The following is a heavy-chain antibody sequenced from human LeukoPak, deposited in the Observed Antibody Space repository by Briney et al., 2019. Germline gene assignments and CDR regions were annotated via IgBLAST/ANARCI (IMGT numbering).Heavy chain of an antibody. D-gene: IGHD6-13*01. J-gene: IGHJ6*03. V-gene: IGHV4-61*02. Sequence: SQTLSLTCTVSGGSISSGSYYWSWIRQPAGKGLEWIGRIYTSGSTNYNPSLKSRVTISVDTSKNQFSLKLSSVTAADTAVYYCARDGKFARDHSSSWWESDYYYYYMDVWGKGTTVTVSS. CDR2: IYTSGST. CDR1: GGSISSGSYY. CDR3: ARDGKFARDHSSSWWESDYYYYYMDV.